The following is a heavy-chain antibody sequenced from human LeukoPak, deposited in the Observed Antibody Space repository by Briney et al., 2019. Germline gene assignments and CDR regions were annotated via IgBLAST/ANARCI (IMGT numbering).Heavy chain of an antibody. V-gene: IGHV4-59*11. Sequence: SETLSLTRIVSGGSISSHYWSWIRQTPGKGLEYIGYIYYSGSTDYNPSLKSRVTISLDASKNQFSLRLSSVTAADTAVYYCARRSGVLDSRDSRYYFDHWGQGTLVTVSS. J-gene: IGHJ4*02. D-gene: IGHD3-22*01. CDR1: GGSISSHY. CDR3: ARRSGVLDSRDSRYYFDH. CDR2: IYYSGST.